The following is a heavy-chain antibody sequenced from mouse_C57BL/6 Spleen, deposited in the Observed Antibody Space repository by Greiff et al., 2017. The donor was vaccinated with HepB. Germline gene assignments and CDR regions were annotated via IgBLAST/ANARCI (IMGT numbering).Heavy chain of an antibody. J-gene: IGHJ4*01. V-gene: IGHV2-6-1*01. CDR2: IWSDGSA. Sequence: VKLMESGPGLVAPSQNLSITCTVSGFSLTSYGVHRVRQPPGKGLEWLVVIWSDGSATYNSALKSRLSISKDNSKSQVFLKMNSLQTDDTAMYYCARHDWDYAMDYWGQGTSVTVSS. CDR1: GFSLTSYG. D-gene: IGHD4-1*01. CDR3: ARHDWDYAMDY.